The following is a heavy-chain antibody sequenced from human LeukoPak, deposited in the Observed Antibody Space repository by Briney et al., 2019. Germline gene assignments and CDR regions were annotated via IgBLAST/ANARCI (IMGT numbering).Heavy chain of an antibody. CDR3: ARNRRSDADAFDI. J-gene: IGHJ3*02. Sequence: SETLSLTCTVSGGSISSGGYYWSWIRQHPGKGLEWIGYIYYSGSTYYNPSLRSRVTISADTSKNQVSLRLTSVTAADTAVYYCARNRRSDADAFDIWGQGTMVTVSS. CDR1: GGSISSGGYY. CDR2: IYYSGST. V-gene: IGHV4-31*03.